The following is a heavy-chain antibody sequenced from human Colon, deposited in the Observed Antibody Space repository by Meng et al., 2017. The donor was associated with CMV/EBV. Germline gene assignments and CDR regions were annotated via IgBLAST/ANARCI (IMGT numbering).Heavy chain of an antibody. CDR2: FDPRGNST. D-gene: IGHD4-11*01. CDR3: ARDNSNWSTDF. CDR1: VYTFPYGS. J-gene: IGHJ4*02. V-gene: IGHV1-46*01. Sequence: SCTTSVYTFPYGSLHWMRQAPGQGLEWIGIFDPRGNSTNYAEDFVGRFTMTADMSTNTMHMELSSLRSDDTAVYYCARDNSNWSTDFWGQGTLVTVSS.